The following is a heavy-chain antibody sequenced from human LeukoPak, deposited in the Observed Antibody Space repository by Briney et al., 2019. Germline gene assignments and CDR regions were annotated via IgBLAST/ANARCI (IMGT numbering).Heavy chain of an antibody. D-gene: IGHD3-3*01. CDR2: ITSNSGSI. J-gene: IGHJ4*02. Sequence: GGSLRLSCVVSGFTFDDYAMPWVRQAPGKGLEWVSGITSNSGSIGYADSVKGRFTISRGNSKNTLYLQMNSLRAEDTAVYYCAKDPPVPYYDFWSGPTPFDCWGQGTLVTVSS. CDR3: AKDPPVPYYDFWSGPTPFDC. CDR1: GFTFDDYA. V-gene: IGHV3-9*01.